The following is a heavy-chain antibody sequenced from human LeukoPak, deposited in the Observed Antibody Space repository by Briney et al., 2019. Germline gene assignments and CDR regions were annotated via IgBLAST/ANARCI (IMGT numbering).Heavy chain of an antibody. CDR2: ISAYNGNT. CDR1: GYTFTSYG. V-gene: IGHV1-18*01. D-gene: IGHD2-15*01. Sequence: ASVKVSCKASGYTFTSYGISWVRQAPGQGLEWMGWISAYNGNTNYAQKLQGRVTMTTDTSTSTAYMELNSLRSEDTAVYYCARDGTRYCSGGSCYRWFDPWGQGTLVTVSS. CDR3: ARDGTRYCSGGSCYRWFDP. J-gene: IGHJ5*02.